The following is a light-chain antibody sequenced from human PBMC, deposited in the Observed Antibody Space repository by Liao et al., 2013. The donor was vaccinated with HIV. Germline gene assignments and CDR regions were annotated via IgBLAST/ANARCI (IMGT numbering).Light chain of an antibody. J-gene: IGLJ3*02. V-gene: IGLV3-1*01. CDR2: QDT. CDR1: KLGDKY. Sequence: SYDLTQPPSVSVSPGQTARITCSGDKLGDKYAYWYQQKPGQSPVLVIYQDTKRPSGIPERFSGSNSGNTATLTISGTQAMDEADYYCQAWDSSTVVFGGGTKLTVL. CDR3: QAWDSSTVV.